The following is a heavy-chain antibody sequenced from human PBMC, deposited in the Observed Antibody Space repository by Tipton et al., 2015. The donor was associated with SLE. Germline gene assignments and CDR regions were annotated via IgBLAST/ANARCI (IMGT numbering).Heavy chain of an antibody. J-gene: IGHJ5*02. CDR2: IKQDGSEK. Sequence: SLRLSCAASGFTFSSYWMSWVRQAPGKGLEWVANIKQDGSEKYYVDSVKGRFTISRDNAKNSLYLQMNSLRAEDTAVYYCARLVDYSGKYYWFDPWGQGTLVTVSS. V-gene: IGHV3-7*01. D-gene: IGHD1-26*01. CDR1: GFTFSSYW. CDR3: ARLVDYSGKYYWFDP.